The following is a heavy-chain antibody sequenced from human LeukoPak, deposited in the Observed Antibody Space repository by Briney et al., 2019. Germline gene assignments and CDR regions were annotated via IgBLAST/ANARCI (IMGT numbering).Heavy chain of an antibody. J-gene: IGHJ4*02. D-gene: IGHD5-12*01. Sequence: SETLSLTCTVSGGSISTSSYYWGWIRQPPGKGLERIGSMYYSGSTYYNPSLQSRATISVDTSKNQFSLRPTSVTAADTAVYYCARQGGLWLRAPFDYWGQGTLVTVSS. CDR3: ARQGGLWLRAPFDY. V-gene: IGHV4-39*01. CDR1: GGSISTSSYY. CDR2: MYYSGST.